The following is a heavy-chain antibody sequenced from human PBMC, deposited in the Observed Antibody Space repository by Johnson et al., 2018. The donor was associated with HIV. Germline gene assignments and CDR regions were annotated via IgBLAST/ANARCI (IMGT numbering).Heavy chain of an antibody. V-gene: IGHV3-30*14. CDR1: GFTFSSYA. CDR2: ISYDGTNK. Sequence: VQLVESGGGLVQPGRSLRLSCAASGFTFSSYAMHWVRQAPGKGLEWVASISYDGTNKYYADSVQGRFTISRDNSKNTLYVQMNSLRAEDTAVYYCARGIQTDAFDIWGQGTMVTVSS. J-gene: IGHJ3*02. CDR3: ARGIQTDAFDI.